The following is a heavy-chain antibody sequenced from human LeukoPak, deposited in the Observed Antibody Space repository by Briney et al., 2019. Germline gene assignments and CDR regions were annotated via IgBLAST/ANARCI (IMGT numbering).Heavy chain of an antibody. J-gene: IGHJ4*02. Sequence: GGSLRLSCAASGFTFSSYWMHWVRQAPGKGLVWVSRINSDGSSTSYADSVKGRFTISRDNAKNTLYLQMNSLRAEDTAVYYCARDLRYDYVWGSYRWNGGFDYWGQGTLVTVSS. CDR3: ARDLRYDYVWGSYRWNGGFDY. D-gene: IGHD3-16*02. CDR1: GFTFSSYW. CDR2: INSDGSST. V-gene: IGHV3-74*01.